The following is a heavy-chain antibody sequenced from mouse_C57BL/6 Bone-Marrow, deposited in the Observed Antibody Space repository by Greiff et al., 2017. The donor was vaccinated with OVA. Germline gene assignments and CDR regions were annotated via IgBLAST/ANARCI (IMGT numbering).Heavy chain of an antibody. J-gene: IGHJ3*01. Sequence: EVQLQQSGPVLVKPGASVKMSCKASGYTFTDYYMNWVKQSHGKSLEWIGVINPYNGGTSYNQKFKGKATLTVDKSSSTAYMELNSLTSEDSAVYYCARDLYYGSSYAWFAYWGQGTLVTVSA. CDR1: GYTFTDYY. CDR3: ARDLYYGSSYAWFAY. CDR2: INPYNGGT. D-gene: IGHD1-1*01. V-gene: IGHV1-19*01.